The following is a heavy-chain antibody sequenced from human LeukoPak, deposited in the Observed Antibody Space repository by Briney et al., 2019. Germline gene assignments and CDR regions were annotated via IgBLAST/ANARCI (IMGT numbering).Heavy chain of an antibody. J-gene: IGHJ4*02. D-gene: IGHD3-9*01. CDR1: GYTLTGYY. Sequence: GASVKVSCKASGYTLTGYYMHWVRQAPGQGLEWMGWINPNSGGTNYAQKFQGRVTMTRDTSISTAYMELSRLRSDDTAVYYCAREYILTAYYGDYWGQGTLVTVSS. CDR3: AREYILTAYYGDY. V-gene: IGHV1-2*02. CDR2: INPNSGGT.